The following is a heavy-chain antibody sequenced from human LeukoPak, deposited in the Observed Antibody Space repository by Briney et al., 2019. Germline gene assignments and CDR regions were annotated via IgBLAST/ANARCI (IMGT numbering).Heavy chain of an antibody. CDR1: GFTFSSHW. V-gene: IGHV3-7*03. D-gene: IGHD3-22*01. J-gene: IGHJ4*02. CDR2: IKEDGTRK. Sequence: GGSLRLSCAASGFTFSSHWMTWVRQAPGKGLEWVANIKEDGTRKNYMDSVKGRFTISRDNAKNSLYLQMSGLRAEDTALYYCATPLDYYDSSGHYQGGDWGQGTLVTVSS. CDR3: ATPLDYYDSSGHYQGGD.